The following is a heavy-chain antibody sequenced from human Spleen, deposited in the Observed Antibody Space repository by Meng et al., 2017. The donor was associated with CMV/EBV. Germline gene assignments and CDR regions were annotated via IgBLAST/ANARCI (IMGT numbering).Heavy chain of an antibody. Sequence: QVWVVCVGGGVVRPGRSLSLSRAPSGFNFRGYALHWGRQAPGKGLEWVAVISYDGNNEYYADSVKGRFTISRDKSKSTLYLQMNSLRADDTAVYYCASLYDSSGYSDDYWGQGTLVTVSS. J-gene: IGHJ4*02. CDR1: GFNFRGYA. CDR3: ASLYDSSGYSDDY. D-gene: IGHD3-22*01. V-gene: IGHV3-30-3*01. CDR2: ISYDGNNE.